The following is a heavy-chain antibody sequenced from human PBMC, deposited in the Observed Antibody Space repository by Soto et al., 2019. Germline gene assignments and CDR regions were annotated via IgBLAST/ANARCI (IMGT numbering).Heavy chain of an antibody. J-gene: IGHJ3*02. CDR2: ISSNGGST. V-gene: IGHV3-64D*08. CDR1: GFTFSSYA. D-gene: IGHD2-2*01. CDR3: VKDHCSSTSCYDGWGAFDI. Sequence: EVRLVESGGGLVQPGGSLRLSCSASGFTFSSYAMHWVRQAPGKGLEYVSAISSNGGSTYYADSVKGRFTISRDNSKNTLYLQMSSLRAEDTAVYYCVKDHCSSTSCYDGWGAFDIWGQGTMVTVSS.